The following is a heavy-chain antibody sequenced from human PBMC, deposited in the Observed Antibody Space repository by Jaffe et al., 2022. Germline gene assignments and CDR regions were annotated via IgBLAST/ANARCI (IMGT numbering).Heavy chain of an antibody. CDR1: GFTFSSYW. CDR3: ARVGIGYSSGWYGSGDAFDI. V-gene: IGHV3-7*01. J-gene: IGHJ3*02. Sequence: EVQLVESGGGLVQPGGSLRLSCAASGFTFSSYWMSWVRQAPGKGLEWVANIKQDGSEKYYVDSVKGRFTISRDNAKNSLYLQMNSLRAEDTAVYYCARVGIGYSSGWYGSGDAFDIWGQGTMVTVSS. CDR2: IKQDGSEK. D-gene: IGHD6-19*01.